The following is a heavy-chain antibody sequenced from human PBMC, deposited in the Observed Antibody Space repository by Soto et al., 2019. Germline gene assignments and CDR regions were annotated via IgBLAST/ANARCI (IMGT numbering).Heavy chain of an antibody. V-gene: IGHV4-39*01. CDR2: IHYSGTT. CDR3: ARSYASGSYYILFDY. CDR1: GGSISSGDYY. D-gene: IGHD3-10*01. J-gene: IGHJ4*02. Sequence: SETLSLTCTVSGGSISSGDYYWDWIRQPPGKGLEWIGNIHYSGTTYYNPSLKSRVTISVDTSKNQFSMKLSSVTAADTAVFYCARSYASGSYYILFDYWGQGTPVTVSS.